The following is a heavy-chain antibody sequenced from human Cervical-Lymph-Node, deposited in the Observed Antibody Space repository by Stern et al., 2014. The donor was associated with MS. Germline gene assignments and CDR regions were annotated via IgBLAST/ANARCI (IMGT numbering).Heavy chain of an antibody. CDR2: VWFDGTEE. CDR1: GFTLSSYV. D-gene: IGHD6-19*01. J-gene: IGHJ4*02. Sequence: QVQLVESGGGVVQPGRSLRLSCAASGFTLSSYVMHWVRQAPGKGLEWVALVWFDGTEEYYADSVKGRFTISRDNSRNTLFLQMSSLRVEDTAVYYCARVPTSSGWSAVGGFDYWGQGTLVTVSS. V-gene: IGHV3-33*01. CDR3: ARVPTSSGWSAVGGFDY.